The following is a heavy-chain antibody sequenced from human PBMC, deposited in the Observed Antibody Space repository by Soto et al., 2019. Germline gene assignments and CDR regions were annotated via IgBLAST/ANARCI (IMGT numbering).Heavy chain of an antibody. D-gene: IGHD6-13*01. CDR1: GGSFSGYY. Sequence: PSETLSLTCAVYGGSFSGYYWSWIRQPPGKGLEWIGEINHSGSTNYNPSLKSRVTISVDTSKNQFSLKLSSVTAADTAVYYCERYRREAVAGYTLDNWGQGILVTVSS. CDR3: ERYRREAVAGYTLDN. J-gene: IGHJ4*02. V-gene: IGHV4-34*01. CDR2: INHSGST.